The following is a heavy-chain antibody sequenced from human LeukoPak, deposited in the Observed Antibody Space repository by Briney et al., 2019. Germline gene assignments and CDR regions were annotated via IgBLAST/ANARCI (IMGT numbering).Heavy chain of an antibody. Sequence: PGGSLRLSCAASGFIFSSYGMHWVRQAPGKGLEWVAVISHDGSNKYYADSVKGRFTISTDNSKNTLYLQVNSLRAEDTAVYYCARFPRDIVVVPAAMAFDYWGQGTLVTVSS. V-gene: IGHV3-30*03. D-gene: IGHD2-2*01. CDR1: GFIFSSYG. CDR2: ISHDGSNK. J-gene: IGHJ4*02. CDR3: ARFPRDIVVVPAAMAFDY.